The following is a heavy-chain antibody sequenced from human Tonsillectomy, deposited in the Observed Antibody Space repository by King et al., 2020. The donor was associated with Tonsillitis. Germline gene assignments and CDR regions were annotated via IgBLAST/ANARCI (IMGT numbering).Heavy chain of an antibody. CDR3: ARESLTGPDYYYGMDA. J-gene: IGHJ6*02. V-gene: IGHV3-7*03. CDR1: GFTSSSYW. Sequence: VQLVESGGGLVQPGGSLRLSCAASGFTSSSYWMSWVRQAPGKGLEWVANIKQDGSEKYYVDSVKGRFTISRDNAKNSLYLQMNSLRAEDTAVYYCARESLTGPDYYYGMDAWGQGTTVTVSS. CDR2: IKQDGSEK. D-gene: IGHD1-14*01.